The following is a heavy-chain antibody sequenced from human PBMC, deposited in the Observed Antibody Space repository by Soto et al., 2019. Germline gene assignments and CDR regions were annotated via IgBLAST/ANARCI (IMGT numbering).Heavy chain of an antibody. CDR3: GRARLSRSWGFDP. Sequence: SETLSLTCTVSGGSISSYYWSWIRQPPGKGLEWIGYIYYSGSTDYNPSLKSRVTISVDTSKNQFSLKLSSVTAADTAVYYCGRARLSRSWGFDPGGKEPLVTVP. CDR1: GGSISSYY. V-gene: IGHV4-59*01. J-gene: IGHJ5*02. CDR2: IYYSGST. D-gene: IGHD3-10*01.